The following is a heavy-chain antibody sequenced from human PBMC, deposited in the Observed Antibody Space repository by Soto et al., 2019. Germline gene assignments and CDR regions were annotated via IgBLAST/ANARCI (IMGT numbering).Heavy chain of an antibody. CDR1: GFTFSTSV. J-gene: IGHJ4*02. V-gene: IGHV3-30-3*01. Sequence: QVQLVESGGGVVQPGGSLRLSCAASGFTFSTSVMHWVRQAPGKGLEWMAIISYGGVNKYYADSVKGRFTISRDISESTLYLQMNSLRTEETAVYYCAREEFEDGRGHFDYWGQGTLVSVSS. CDR2: ISYGGVNK. D-gene: IGHD3-22*01. CDR3: AREEFEDGRGHFDY.